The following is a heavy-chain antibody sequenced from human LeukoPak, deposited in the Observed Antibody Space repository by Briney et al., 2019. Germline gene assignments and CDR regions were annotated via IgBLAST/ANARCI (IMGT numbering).Heavy chain of an antibody. CDR2: ISSSSSYI. CDR1: GFTFSSYS. V-gene: IGHV3-21*01. Sequence: PGGSLRLSCAASGFTFSSYSMNWVRQAPGKGLEWVSAISSSSSYIYYADSVKGRFTISRDNAKNSLYLQMNSLRAEDTAVYYCARVDTGYSSSWRGYWGQGTLVTVSS. J-gene: IGHJ4*02. CDR3: ARVDTGYSSSWRGY. D-gene: IGHD6-13*01.